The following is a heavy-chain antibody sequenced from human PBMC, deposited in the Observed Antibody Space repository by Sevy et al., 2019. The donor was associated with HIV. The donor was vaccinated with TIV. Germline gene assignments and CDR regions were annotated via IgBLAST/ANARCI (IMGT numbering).Heavy chain of an antibody. CDR2: AKRKSDGGSI. D-gene: IGHD1-26*01. CDR1: GFSFKNVW. V-gene: IGHV3-15*01. CDR3: ATVLGAGAAGAFEI. Sequence: GGSLRLSCAGSGFSFKNVWMTWVRQTPGKGLEWVGHAKRKSDGGSIDYGSPVNDRFTISRDDSKDMLYLQMSSLKTADTGVYYCATVLGAGAAGAFEIWGQGTMVTVSS. J-gene: IGHJ3*02.